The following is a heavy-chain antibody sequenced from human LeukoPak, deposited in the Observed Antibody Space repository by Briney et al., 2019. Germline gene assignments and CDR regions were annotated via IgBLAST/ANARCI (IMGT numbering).Heavy chain of an antibody. CDR1: GFTFSDYA. CDR3: GKEEFGELVIGY. J-gene: IGHJ4*02. D-gene: IGHD3-10*01. Sequence: GAFLRLSCAASGFTFSDYAMTWVRQAPGKGLEWVSGISDSGSKTYYADSVQGRFTISRDNSKNSLFLQMNSLRAEDTAVYYCGKEEFGELVIGYWGQGILVTVTS. CDR2: ISDSGSKT. V-gene: IGHV3-23*01.